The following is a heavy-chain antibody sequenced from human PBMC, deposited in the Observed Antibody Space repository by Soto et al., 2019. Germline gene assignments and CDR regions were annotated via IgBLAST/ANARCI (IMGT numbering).Heavy chain of an antibody. CDR2: INPSGGST. CDR3: ARGVTGTGYYYYGMDV. V-gene: IGHV1-46*01. CDR1: GYTFTSYY. Sequence: QVQLVQSGAEVKKPGASVKVSCKASGYTFTSYYMHWVRQAPGQGLEWMGIINPSGGSTSYAQKFQGRVTMTRDKSTSTVYMELSSLRSEDTAVYYCARGVTGTGYYYYGMDVWGQGTTVTVSS. D-gene: IGHD1-7*01. J-gene: IGHJ6*02.